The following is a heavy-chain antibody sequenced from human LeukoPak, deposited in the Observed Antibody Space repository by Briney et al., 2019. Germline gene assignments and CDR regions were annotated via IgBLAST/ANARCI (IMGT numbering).Heavy chain of an antibody. CDR3: AREPTAMIL. CDR2: ISSSSTYI. CDR1: GFTFSLFS. D-gene: IGHD5-18*01. J-gene: IGHJ4*02. V-gene: IGHV3-21*01. Sequence: GGSLRLSCAASGFTFSLFSMNWVRQTPGKGLEWVSSISSSSTYIHYADSVKGRFTISRDNAKNSLYLQMNSLRAEDTAVYYCAREPTAMILWGQGTLVTVSS.